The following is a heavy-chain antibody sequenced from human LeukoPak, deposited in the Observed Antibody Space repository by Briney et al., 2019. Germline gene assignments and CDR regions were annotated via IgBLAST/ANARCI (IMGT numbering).Heavy chain of an antibody. V-gene: IGHV4-59*01. CDR3: ARDSKIFTIDAFDI. Sequence: AETLSHTFTVSGGSISTYSWSWIRQPPGEGLEWIGYVDYSGTTTYNPSLKSRVIISVDRSNNQFSLKLNSVTAADTAVYYCARDSKIFTIDAFDIWGQGTMITVSS. CDR1: GGSISTYS. CDR2: VDYSGTT. J-gene: IGHJ3*02. D-gene: IGHD2/OR15-2a*01.